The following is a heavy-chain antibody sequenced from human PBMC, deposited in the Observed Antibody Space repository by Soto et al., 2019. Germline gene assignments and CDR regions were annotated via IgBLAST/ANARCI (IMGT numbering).Heavy chain of an antibody. Sequence: GASVKVSCKASGYTLTSYYMHWVRQAPGQGLEWMGIINPSGGSTSYAQKFQGRVTMTRDTSTSTVYMELSSLRSEDTAVYYCARDRALITPYYYGMDVWGQGTTVTVSS. CDR3: ARDRALITPYYYGMDV. CDR2: INPSGGST. V-gene: IGHV1-46*01. CDR1: GYTLTSYY. J-gene: IGHJ6*02. D-gene: IGHD3-22*01.